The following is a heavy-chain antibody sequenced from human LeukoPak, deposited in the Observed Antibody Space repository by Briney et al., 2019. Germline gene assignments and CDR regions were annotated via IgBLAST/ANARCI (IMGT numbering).Heavy chain of an antibody. J-gene: IGHJ5*02. D-gene: IGHD3-16*01. Sequence: GGSLTLSCAASGFTFNSYGMSWVRQAPGEGLEWVSCISPSDGSTYYADSVKGRFTISRDNSKNTLYLQMNSLRAEDTAVYYCAMEVGDPLNWFDPWGQGTLVTVSS. CDR3: AMEVGDPLNWFDP. CDR2: ISPSDGST. V-gene: IGHV3-23*01. CDR1: GFTFNSYG.